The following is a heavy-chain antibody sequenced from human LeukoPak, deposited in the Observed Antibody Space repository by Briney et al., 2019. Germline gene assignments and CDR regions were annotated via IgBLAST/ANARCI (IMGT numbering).Heavy chain of an antibody. CDR1: GGSFSGYY. V-gene: IGHV4-34*01. D-gene: IGHD2-2*01. J-gene: IGHJ6*02. Sequence: SETLSLTCAVYGGSFSGYYWSWIRQPPGKGLEWIGEINHSGSTNYNPSLKSRVTISVDTSKNQFSLKLSSVTAADTAVYYCARVGEVDCSGTSCYRGSPTSQYYYGMDVWGQGTTVTVSS. CDR2: INHSGST. CDR3: ARVGEVDCSGTSCYRGSPTSQYYYGMDV.